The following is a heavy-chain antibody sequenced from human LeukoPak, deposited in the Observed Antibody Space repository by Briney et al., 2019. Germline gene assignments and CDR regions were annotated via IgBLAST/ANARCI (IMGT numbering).Heavy chain of an antibody. D-gene: IGHD2-21*02. V-gene: IGHV3-64*01. J-gene: IGHJ5*02. CDR3: TREIRYCGGDCYSPWFDP. CDR2: ISSNGGST. CDR1: GFTFSNYA. Sequence: GGSLRLSCTASGFTFSNYAMHWVRQAPGQGLEYVSAISSNGGSTYYANSVKGRFTISRDNSKNTLYLQMSSLRVEDTAVYYCTREIRYCGGDCYSPWFDPWGQGTLVTVSS.